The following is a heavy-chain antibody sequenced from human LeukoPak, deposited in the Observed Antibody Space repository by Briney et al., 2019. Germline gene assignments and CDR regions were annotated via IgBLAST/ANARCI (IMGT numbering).Heavy chain of an antibody. CDR1: GFTFSRYD. D-gene: IGHD2-2*01. CDR3: ARRVGGPYDY. V-gene: IGHV3-13*04. CDR2: INTAGDT. Sequence: GGSLRLSCAASGFTFSRYDMHWVRQATGKGLEWVSAINTAGDTYYPGSVKGRFTISRDNARNSLYLQMNGLRAGDTAVYYCARRVGGPYDYWGQGTLVTVSS. J-gene: IGHJ4*02.